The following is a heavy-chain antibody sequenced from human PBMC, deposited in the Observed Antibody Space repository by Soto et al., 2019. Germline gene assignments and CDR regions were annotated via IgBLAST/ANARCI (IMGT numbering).Heavy chain of an antibody. D-gene: IGHD2-15*01. Sequence: QVHLQESGPGLVKPSETLSITCSVSGGSISNYYWSWIRQPAGKRLGWIGRIYSTGSTNYNPSLKSRVTMSLDTSQKQISLQLTSVTAADTAVYYCAREAFSGGVWSFDLWGRGTLVTVSS. J-gene: IGHJ2*01. CDR1: GGSISNYY. CDR2: IYSTGST. V-gene: IGHV4-4*07. CDR3: AREAFSGGVWSFDL.